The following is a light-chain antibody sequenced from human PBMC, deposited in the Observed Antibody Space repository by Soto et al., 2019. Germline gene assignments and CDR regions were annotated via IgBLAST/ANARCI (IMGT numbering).Light chain of an antibody. Sequence: QSVLTQPRSVSGSPGQSVTISCTGTSSDVGGYDYVSWYQKHPDKVPRVIIYDVRERPSGVPARFSGSKSGNTASLTISGLRAEDEADYYCCSYTDRYSLVFGTGTKLTVL. CDR2: DVR. CDR3: CSYTDRYSLV. CDR1: SSDVGGYDY. J-gene: IGLJ1*01. V-gene: IGLV2-11*01.